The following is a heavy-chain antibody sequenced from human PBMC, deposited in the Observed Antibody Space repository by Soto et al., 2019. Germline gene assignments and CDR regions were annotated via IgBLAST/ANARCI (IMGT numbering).Heavy chain of an antibody. D-gene: IGHD4-4*01. CDR2: ISSSGDT. Sequence: EIQLVESGGGLVKPGGSLRLSCAVSGFGFSSYSVNWVRQAPGKGLEWISSISSSGDTYYTDSLKGRLAISRDNAKNSLYLQMTSLRVEDTAVYYCARGADYTNSNFDYRGQGTLVTVAS. CDR3: ARGADYTNSNFDY. V-gene: IGHV3-21*01. J-gene: IGHJ4*02. CDR1: GFGFSSYS.